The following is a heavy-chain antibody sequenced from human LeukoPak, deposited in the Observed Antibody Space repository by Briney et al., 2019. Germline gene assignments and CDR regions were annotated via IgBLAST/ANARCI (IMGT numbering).Heavy chain of an antibody. D-gene: IGHD1-1*01. CDR1: GGSISSYY. Sequence: SETLSLTCTASGGSISSYYWSWIRQPPGKGLEWIGYISYSGSTNFTPSLKSRVTISVDTSKNQFSLKLSSVTAADTAVYYCAREGTAGTNLNWFDPWGQGTLVTVSS. CDR3: AREGTAGTNLNWFDP. V-gene: IGHV4-59*01. J-gene: IGHJ5*02. CDR2: ISYSGST.